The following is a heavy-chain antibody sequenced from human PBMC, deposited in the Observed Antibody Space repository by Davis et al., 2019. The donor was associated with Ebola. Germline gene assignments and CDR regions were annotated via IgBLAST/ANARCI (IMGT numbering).Heavy chain of an antibody. CDR2: IIPIFGTA. V-gene: IGHV1-69*13. CDR1: GGTFSSYA. CDR3: ARDQEDTMVRGIPNWFDP. D-gene: IGHD3-10*01. J-gene: IGHJ5*02. Sequence: SVKVSCKASGGTFSSYAISWVRQAPGQGLEWMGGIIPIFGTANYAQKFQGRVTITADESTSTAYMELSSLRSEDTAVYYCARDQEDTMVRGIPNWFDPWGQGTLVTVSS.